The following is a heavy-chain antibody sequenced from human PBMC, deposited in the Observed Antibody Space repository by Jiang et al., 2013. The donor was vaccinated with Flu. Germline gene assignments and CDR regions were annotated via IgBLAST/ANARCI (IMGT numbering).Heavy chain of an antibody. J-gene: IGHJ4*02. V-gene: IGHV4-39*01. D-gene: IGHD6-19*01. CDR1: GDSMSSSSYY. CDR2: IYFSGST. Sequence: GSGLVKPSETLSLTCTVSGDSMSSSSYYWAWIRQPPGKGLEWIGDIYFSGSTNYNPSLKSRVAMSVDTSKNQFSLKMNSVTAADTAVYYCARHLLAGSAWPTDYWGQGTLVTVSS. CDR3: ARHLLAGSAWPTDY.